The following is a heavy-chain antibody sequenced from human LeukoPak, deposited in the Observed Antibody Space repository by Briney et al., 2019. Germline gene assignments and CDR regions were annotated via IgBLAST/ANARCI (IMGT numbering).Heavy chain of an antibody. CDR2: ICKDGGNP. CDR1: GFTFNDYA. J-gene: IGHJ4*02. V-gene: IGHV3-20*04. CDR3: TRDPGTVASDY. Sequence: GGSLRLSCAASGFTFNDYAMSWVRQAPGRGLEWVSGICKDGGNPDYADSVKGRFTISRDNSKNTLYLQMNSLRAEDTALFFCTRDPGTVASDYWGQGTLVTVSS. D-gene: IGHD6-19*01.